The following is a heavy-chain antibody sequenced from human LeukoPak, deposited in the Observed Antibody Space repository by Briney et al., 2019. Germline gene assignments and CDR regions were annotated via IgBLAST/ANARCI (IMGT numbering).Heavy chain of an antibody. J-gene: IGHJ4*02. D-gene: IGHD6-19*01. Sequence: SETLSLTCTVSGGSVSSGGYYWSWIRQPPGTGLEWIGEINHSGSTNYNPSLKSRVTISVDTSKNQFSLKLSSVTAADTAVYYCARSRGWYSSMGIDYWGQGTLVTVSS. CDR2: INHSGST. CDR1: GGSVSSGGYY. V-gene: IGHV4-61*08. CDR3: ARSRGWYSSMGIDY.